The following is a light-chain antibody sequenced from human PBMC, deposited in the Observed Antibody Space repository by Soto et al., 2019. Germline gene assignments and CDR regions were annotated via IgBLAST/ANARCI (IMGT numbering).Light chain of an antibody. CDR2: GAS. V-gene: IGKV3-20*01. Sequence: EIVLTQSPGTLSLSPGERATLSCRASQSVSSSYLAWYQQKPGQAPRLLIYGASSRATGISDRFSGSGSGTDFTLTISRLEPEDFAVYYCQQRTFGQGTKVDIK. J-gene: IGKJ1*01. CDR3: QQRT. CDR1: QSVSSSY.